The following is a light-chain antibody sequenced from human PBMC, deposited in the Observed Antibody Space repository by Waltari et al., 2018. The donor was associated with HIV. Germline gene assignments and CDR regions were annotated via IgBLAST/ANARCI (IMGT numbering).Light chain of an antibody. J-gene: IGLJ2*01. V-gene: IGLV1-51*01. CDR2: DNN. CDR1: TSNIGKNF. CDR3: GTWDSSVSAGV. Sequence: QSVLTQPPSVSAAPGQKVTFSCSGSTSNIGKNFVSWYQQLPEAAPKLIIYDNNKRPSGVPDQFSGSKSATSATLAITGLQTGDEADYYCGTWDSSVSAGVFGGGTKLTVL.